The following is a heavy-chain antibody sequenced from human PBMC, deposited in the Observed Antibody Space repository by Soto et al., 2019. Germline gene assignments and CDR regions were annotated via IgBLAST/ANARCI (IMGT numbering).Heavy chain of an antibody. CDR1: GGSISSYY. CDR2: IYYSGST. J-gene: IGHJ4*02. Sequence: QVQLQESGPGLVKPSETLSLTCTVSGGSISSYYGGWFRQPPGKGLEWIGYIYYSGSTTYHPSLKSRVTTSLDTSKHQSSLNLTSVTAADTAVYYCARLGGYYQAFDQWGQGSLVPVSS. CDR3: ARLGGYYQAFDQ. V-gene: IGHV4-59*08. D-gene: IGHD3-22*01.